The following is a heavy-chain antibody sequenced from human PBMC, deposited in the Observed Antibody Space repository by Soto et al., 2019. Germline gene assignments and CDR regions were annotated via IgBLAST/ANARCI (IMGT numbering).Heavy chain of an antibody. J-gene: IGHJ4*02. CDR1: GFMFSAYW. Sequence: VQLVESGGRLVQPGGSLRLSCAASGFMFSAYWMSWVRQDPGEGLEWVATISGGASDKFYVDSVKGRFTISRDDSKNTLYLQMNSLRDEDTAVYYCVREDWHRFDSWGQGTLVTVSS. CDR3: VREDWHRFDS. V-gene: IGHV3-7*01. CDR2: ISGGASDK. D-gene: IGHD2-21*01.